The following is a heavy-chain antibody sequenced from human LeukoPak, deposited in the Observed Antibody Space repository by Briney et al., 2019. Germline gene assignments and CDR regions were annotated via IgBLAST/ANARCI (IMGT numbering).Heavy chain of an antibody. J-gene: IGHJ5*02. CDR1: GYTFTGYY. CDR3: ASRRGGYCSGGSCNWFDP. CDR2: INPNSGGT. Sequence: ASVKVSCKASGYTFTGYYMHWVRQAPGQGLEWMGRINPNSGGTNYAQKFQGRVTMTRDTSISTAYMELSRLRSDDTAVYYCASRRGGYCSGGSCNWFDPWGQGTLVTVSS. D-gene: IGHD2-15*01. V-gene: IGHV1-2*06.